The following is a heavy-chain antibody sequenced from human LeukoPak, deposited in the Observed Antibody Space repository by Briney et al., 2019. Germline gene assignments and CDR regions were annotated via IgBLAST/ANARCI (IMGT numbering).Heavy chain of an antibody. Sequence: GGSLRLSCAASGFTFRTYGMHWGRQTPGKGLEWVAGIRYDGSNKYNVDSVTDRFTISRDNSNNTLFLQLDSLRAEDTAVYYCARDSEWGLLRSDYWGQGTLVTVSS. CDR2: IRYDGSNK. D-gene: IGHD1-26*01. J-gene: IGHJ4*02. V-gene: IGHV3-33*01. CDR3: ARDSEWGLLRSDY. CDR1: GFTFRTYG.